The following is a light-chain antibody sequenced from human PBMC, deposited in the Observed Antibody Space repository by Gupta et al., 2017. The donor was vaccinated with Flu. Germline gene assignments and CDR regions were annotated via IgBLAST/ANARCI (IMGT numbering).Light chain of an antibody. Sequence: EIVLTQSPGTLSLSPGERATLSCRASQSVGSNYLAWYQQKPGLAPRLLIYSASTRATGIPDRFSGSGFGTDFALTISRLEPEDFAVYYCQHYGRSPPLTFGGGTKVEIK. CDR2: SAS. V-gene: IGKV3-20*01. J-gene: IGKJ4*01. CDR1: QSVGSNY. CDR3: QHYGRSPPLT.